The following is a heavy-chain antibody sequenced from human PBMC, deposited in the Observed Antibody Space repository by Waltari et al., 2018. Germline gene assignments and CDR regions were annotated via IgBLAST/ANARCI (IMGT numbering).Heavy chain of an antibody. Sequence: QLQLQESGPGLVKPSETLSLTCTVSGGSISSSSYYWGWIRQPPGKGLEWIGSIYYSGSTYNNPSLKSRVTISVDTSKNQFSLKLSAVTAADTAVYYCARESGDIVVVPAAEQDYYYYYYMDVWGKGTTVTISS. V-gene: IGHV4-39*07. CDR3: ARESGDIVVVPAAEQDYYYYYYMDV. J-gene: IGHJ6*03. CDR2: IYYSGST. CDR1: GGSISSSSYY. D-gene: IGHD2-2*01.